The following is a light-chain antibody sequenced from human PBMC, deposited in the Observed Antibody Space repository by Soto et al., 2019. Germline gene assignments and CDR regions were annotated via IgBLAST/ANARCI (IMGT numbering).Light chain of an antibody. Sequence: QSVLTQSPSVSAAPGQKVTISCSGSNSNIRDYYVSWYQQFPGTVPKVLIYDNNKRPSGVPDRFSGSKSGTSATLGITGLQTGDEAYYFCGTWDDRLSGMVFGGGTKVTVL. CDR1: NSNIRDYY. CDR3: GTWDDRLSGMV. CDR2: DNN. J-gene: IGLJ2*01. V-gene: IGLV1-51*01.